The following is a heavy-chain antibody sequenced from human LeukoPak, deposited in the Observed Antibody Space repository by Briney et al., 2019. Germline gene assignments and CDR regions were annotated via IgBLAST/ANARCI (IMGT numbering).Heavy chain of an antibody. Sequence: PSETLSLTCAVYGGSFSGYYWSWIRQPPGKGLEWIGEINHSGSTNYNPSLKSRVTISVDTSKNQFSLKLRSVTAAETTVDYGSRRITPWSRQSWYYDSKARNPFDIWGQGTMVTVSS. CDR2: INHSGST. J-gene: IGHJ3*02. D-gene: IGHD3-22*01. CDR1: GGSFSGYY. V-gene: IGHV4-34*01. CDR3: SRRITPWSRQSWYYDSKARNPFDI.